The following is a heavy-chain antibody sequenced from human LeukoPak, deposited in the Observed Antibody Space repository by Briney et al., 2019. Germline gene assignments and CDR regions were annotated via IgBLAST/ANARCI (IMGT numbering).Heavy chain of an antibody. J-gene: IGHJ4*02. Sequence: SETLSLTCAVYGGSFSGYYWSWIRQPPGKGLEWIGEINHSGSTNYNPSLKSRVTISVDTSKNQFSLKLSSVTAADTAVYYCARGSHRQLWYSYYFDYWGQGTLVTVSS. CDR3: ARGSHRQLWYSYYFDY. CDR2: INHSGST. V-gene: IGHV4-34*01. CDR1: GGSFSGYY. D-gene: IGHD5-18*01.